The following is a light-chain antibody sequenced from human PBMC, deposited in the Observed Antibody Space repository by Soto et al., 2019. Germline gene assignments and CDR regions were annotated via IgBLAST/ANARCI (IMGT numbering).Light chain of an antibody. CDR2: GAS. CDR1: QSVSSN. J-gene: IGKJ3*01. V-gene: IGKV3-15*01. CDR3: QQIGSYPFT. Sequence: EIVMTQSPATLSVSPGERATLSCRASQSVSSNLAWYRQKPGQAPRLLIYGASARATGIPARFSGSGSGTEFTLTISSLQSEDFATYYCQQIGSYPFTFGPGTKVDI.